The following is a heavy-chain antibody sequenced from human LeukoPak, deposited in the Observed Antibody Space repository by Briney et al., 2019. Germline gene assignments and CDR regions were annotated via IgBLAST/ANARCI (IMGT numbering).Heavy chain of an antibody. V-gene: IGHV3-49*04. CDR1: GFTFGDHA. Sequence: PGRSLRLYCTAFGFTFGDHAMSWVRQAPGKGLEWVGFIRSKTYRGTTEYAASVKGRFTISRDDSKSIAYLQMNSLKTEDTAVYYCTRGPIQLWLYHGMDVWGQGTTVTVSS. CDR2: IRSKTYRGTT. J-gene: IGHJ6*02. CDR3: TRGPIQLWLYHGMDV. D-gene: IGHD5-18*01.